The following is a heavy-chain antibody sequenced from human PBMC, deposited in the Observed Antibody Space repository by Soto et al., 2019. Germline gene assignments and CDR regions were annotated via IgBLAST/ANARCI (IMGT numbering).Heavy chain of an antibody. D-gene: IGHD6-19*01. Sequence: QVQLQESGPGLVKPSGTLSLTCAVSGDSVSSPYYWCWVRQPPGKGLGWIGEVFHTGTTSYNPSLRSRVPISMDKSINQFSLDLSSVTAADTAVYYCARSAGWYAVHSWGPGTLVIVSS. J-gene: IGHJ4*02. CDR3: ARSAGWYAVHS. V-gene: IGHV4-4*02. CDR2: VFHTGTT. CDR1: GDSVSSPYY.